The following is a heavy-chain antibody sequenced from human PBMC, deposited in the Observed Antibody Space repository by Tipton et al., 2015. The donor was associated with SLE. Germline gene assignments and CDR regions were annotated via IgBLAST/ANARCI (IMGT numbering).Heavy chain of an antibody. J-gene: IGHJ5*02. Sequence: SLRLSCAASGFTFSNYEMNWVRQAPGKGLEWVSYISGIGATIHYADSVKGRFTISRDNAKNSLYLQMNSLKTEDTAVYYCSSMAGYTYGRTRGWFDPWGQGTLVTVSS. CDR1: GFTFSNYE. CDR2: ISGIGATI. V-gene: IGHV3-48*03. D-gene: IGHD5-18*01. CDR3: SSMAGYTYGRTRGWFDP.